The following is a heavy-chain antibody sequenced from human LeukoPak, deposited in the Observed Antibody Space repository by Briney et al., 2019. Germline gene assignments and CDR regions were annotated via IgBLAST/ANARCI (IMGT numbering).Heavy chain of an antibody. V-gene: IGHV4-39*01. CDR2: IYYTGST. Sequence: SETLSLTCTVSGGSIISSNYHWGWIRQPPGKGLEWTGSIYYTGSTYYNPSLKSRVTISVDTSRNQFSLKLSSVTAADTAVYYCARHRGSPYSGSYYYFDFWGQGTLVTVSS. CDR3: ARHRGSPYSGSYYYFDF. D-gene: IGHD1-26*01. J-gene: IGHJ4*02. CDR1: GGSIISSNYH.